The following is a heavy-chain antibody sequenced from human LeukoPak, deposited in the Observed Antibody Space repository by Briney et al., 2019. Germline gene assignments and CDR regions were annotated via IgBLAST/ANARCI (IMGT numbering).Heavy chain of an antibody. V-gene: IGHV4-4*07. J-gene: IGHJ3*02. Sequence: SETLSLTCTVSLSSISSYYWSWIRQPAGKGLEWIGRIYTSGSTNYNPSLKSRVTMSVDTSKNQFSLRLTSVTAADTAMYYCARATWGSGYHDVFDIWGQGTMVTVSS. CDR2: IYTSGST. D-gene: IGHD3-22*01. CDR3: ARATWGSGYHDVFDI. CDR1: LSSISSYY.